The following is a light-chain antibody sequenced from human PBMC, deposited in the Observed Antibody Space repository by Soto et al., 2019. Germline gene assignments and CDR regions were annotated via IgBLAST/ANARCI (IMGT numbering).Light chain of an antibody. J-gene: IGKJ4*01. CDR2: GAS. Sequence: DIQMTQSPSSVSASVGDRVTMTCRARQSISSWLAWYRQKPGEAPRLLIYGASHLHSGVPARFSGSGSGTEFTLTISSLQPEDFATYYCQQANSLPLTFGGGTKVDIK. CDR3: QQANSLPLT. CDR1: QSISSW. V-gene: IGKV1-12*01.